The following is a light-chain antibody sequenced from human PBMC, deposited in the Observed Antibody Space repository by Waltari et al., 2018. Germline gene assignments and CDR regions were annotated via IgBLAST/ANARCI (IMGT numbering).Light chain of an antibody. CDR3: AAWDDNLTGPL. J-gene: IGLJ3*02. Sequence: SVLTQPPSASGTPGQTVTIPCSGSSSNIGGNFVYWYQQLPGVAPQLLIYKNNQRPSGARGRFAGSKSGTSASLAISGLRSDDEAEYYCAAWDDNLTGPLFGGGTKVTVL. CDR1: SSNIGGNF. V-gene: IGLV1-47*01. CDR2: KNN.